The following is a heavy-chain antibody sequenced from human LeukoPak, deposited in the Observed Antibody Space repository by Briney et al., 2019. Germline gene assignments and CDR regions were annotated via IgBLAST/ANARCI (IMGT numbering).Heavy chain of an antibody. V-gene: IGHV3-7*01. D-gene: IGHD3-10*01. CDR2: IKQDGSEK. CDR3: AREIGNVFDV. Sequence: GGSLRLSCAASGFTFNSYWMSWVRQAPGKGLEWVANIKQDGSEKYYVDSVKGRFTISRDNAKNSLYLQMNSLRAEDTAAYYCAREIGNVFDVWGQGTMVTVSS. J-gene: IGHJ3*01. CDR1: GFTFNSYW.